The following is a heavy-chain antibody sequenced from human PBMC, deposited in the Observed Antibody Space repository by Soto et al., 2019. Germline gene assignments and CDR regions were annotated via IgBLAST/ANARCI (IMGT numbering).Heavy chain of an antibody. Sequence: GGSLRLSCAASGFTFSSYWMNWVRQAPGKGLEWVANIKQDGSDKYYVDSVKGRSTISRDNAKKSLYLQMNSLRAEDTAMYYCARDGNFYDTSGFYSDWGQGTLVTVSS. D-gene: IGHD3-22*01. CDR2: IKQDGSDK. CDR1: GFTFSSYW. V-gene: IGHV3-7*03. CDR3: ARDGNFYDTSGFYSD. J-gene: IGHJ4*02.